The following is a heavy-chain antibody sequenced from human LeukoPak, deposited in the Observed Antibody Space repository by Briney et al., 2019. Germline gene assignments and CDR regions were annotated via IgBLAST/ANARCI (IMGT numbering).Heavy chain of an antibody. D-gene: IGHD3-22*01. Sequence: GGSLRLSCAASGFTFSSYAMHWVRQAPGKGLEWVAVISYDGSNKYYADSVKGRFTISRDNSKNTLYLQMNSLRAEDTAVYYCARDYYYDSSGYYSGLDDYWGQGTLVTVSS. CDR1: GFTFSSYA. CDR3: ARDYYYDSSGYYSGLDDY. V-gene: IGHV3-30-3*01. CDR2: ISYDGSNK. J-gene: IGHJ4*02.